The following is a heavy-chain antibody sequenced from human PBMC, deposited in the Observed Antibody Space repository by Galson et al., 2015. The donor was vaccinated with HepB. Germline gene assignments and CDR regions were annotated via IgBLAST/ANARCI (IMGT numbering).Heavy chain of an antibody. Sequence: PALVKPTQTLTLTCTFSGFSLSTSGVGVGWFRQPPGKALEWLALIYWDDDKRYGPSLKSRLTITKDTSKNQVVLTMTNMDPVDTATYYCAHSGSSYGDYHFDYWGQGTLVTVSS. CDR1: GFSLSTSGVG. CDR3: AHSGSSYGDYHFDY. J-gene: IGHJ4*02. V-gene: IGHV2-5*05. CDR2: IYWDDDK. D-gene: IGHD4-17*01.